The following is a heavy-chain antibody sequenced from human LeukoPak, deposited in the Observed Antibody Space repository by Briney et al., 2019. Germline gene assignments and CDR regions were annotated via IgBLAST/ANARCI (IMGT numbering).Heavy chain of an antibody. CDR2: ISYDGSNK. CDR1: GFTFSSYA. V-gene: IGHV3-30-3*01. D-gene: IGHD5-18*01. J-gene: IGHJ4*02. Sequence: PGGSLRLSCAASGFTFSSYAMHCVRQAPGKGLEWVAVISYDGSNKYYADSVKGRFTISRDNSKNTLYLQMNSLRAEDTAVYYCARGGGIYSYGRYYFDYWGQGTLVTVSS. CDR3: ARGGGIYSYGRYYFDY.